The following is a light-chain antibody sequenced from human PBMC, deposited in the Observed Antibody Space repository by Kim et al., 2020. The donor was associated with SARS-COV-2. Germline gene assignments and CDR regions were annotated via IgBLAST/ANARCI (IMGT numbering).Light chain of an antibody. CDR3: QHRSNWPLT. CDR1: QSVSRY. CDR2: DAS. Sequence: EIVLTQSPVTLSLSPGERATLSCRASQSVSRYLAWYQQKPGQAPRLLIYDASNRASGIPPRFSGSGSETNFTLTISSLEPEDFAVYYCQHRSNWPLTFGGETKVDIK. V-gene: IGKV3-11*01. J-gene: IGKJ4*01.